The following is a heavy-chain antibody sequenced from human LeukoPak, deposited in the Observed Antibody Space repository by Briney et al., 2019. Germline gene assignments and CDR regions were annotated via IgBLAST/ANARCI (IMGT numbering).Heavy chain of an antibody. D-gene: IGHD1-26*01. CDR2: ISSSGSTI. CDR3: ARGEYYEWSLFEY. CDR1: GFTFSDYY. J-gene: IGHJ4*02. V-gene: IGHV3-11*01. Sequence: GGSLRLSCAASGFTFSDYYMSWIRQAPGKGLERVSYISSSGSTIYYADSVKGRFTISRDNAKNSLYLQMNSLRAEDTAVYCCARGEYYEWSLFEYWGQGTLVTVSS.